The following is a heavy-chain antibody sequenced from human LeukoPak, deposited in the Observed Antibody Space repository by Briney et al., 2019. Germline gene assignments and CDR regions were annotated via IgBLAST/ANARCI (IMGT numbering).Heavy chain of an antibody. D-gene: IGHD4-17*01. CDR3: ARESEYGDYGPNIYYFDD. CDR1: RGTFSSYA. Sequence: SVTVSCMDCRGTFSSYAISWVRQAPGQGLEWMGGIIPIFGTANYAQKFQGRVTITADESTSTAYMEQSSLRSEDTAVYYCARESEYGDYGPNIYYFDDWGQGTLVTVAT. V-gene: IGHV1-69*13. CDR2: IIPIFGTA. J-gene: IGHJ4*02.